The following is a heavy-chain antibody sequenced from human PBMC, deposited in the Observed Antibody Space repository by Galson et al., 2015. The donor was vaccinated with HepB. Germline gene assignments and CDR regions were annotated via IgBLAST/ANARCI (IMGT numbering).Heavy chain of an antibody. CDR2: ISAYNGNT. V-gene: IGHV1-18*01. D-gene: IGHD1-26*01. CDR1: GYTFTSYG. CDR3: AAGGIGSYLGGDAFDI. Sequence: SVKVSCKASGYTFTSYGISWVRQAPGQGLEWMGWISAYNGNTNYAQKLQGRVTMTTDTSTSTAYMELRSLRSDDTAVYYCAAGGIGSYLGGDAFDIWGQGTIVTVSS. J-gene: IGHJ3*02.